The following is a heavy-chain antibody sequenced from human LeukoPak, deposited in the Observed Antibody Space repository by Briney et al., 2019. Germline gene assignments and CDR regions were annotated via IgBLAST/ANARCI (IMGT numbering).Heavy chain of an antibody. CDR1: GYTFPSYD. Sequence: ASVKVSCKTSGYTFPSYDINWVRPATGQGLEWMGWMNPNSGNTGYTQKFQGRVTITRNTSITTAYMELSSLRSEDTAVYYCARGPKWTGSYYFDYWGQGTLVTVSS. D-gene: IGHD1-26*01. CDR2: MNPNSGNT. CDR3: ARGPKWTGSYYFDY. V-gene: IGHV1-8*01. J-gene: IGHJ4*02.